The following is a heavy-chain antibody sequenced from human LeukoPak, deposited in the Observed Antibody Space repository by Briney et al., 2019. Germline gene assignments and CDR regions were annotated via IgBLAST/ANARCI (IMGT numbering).Heavy chain of an antibody. CDR3: ASGRCSSTCCYTLDY. CDR1: GYSISSGYY. Sequence: SETLSLTCTVSGYSISSGYYWGWIRQPPGKGLEWIGSIYHSGSTYYNPSLKSRVTISVDTSKNQFSLKLSSVTAADTAVYYCASGRCSSTCCYTLDYWGQRTLVTVSS. D-gene: IGHD2-2*02. V-gene: IGHV4-38-2*02. J-gene: IGHJ4*02. CDR2: IYHSGST.